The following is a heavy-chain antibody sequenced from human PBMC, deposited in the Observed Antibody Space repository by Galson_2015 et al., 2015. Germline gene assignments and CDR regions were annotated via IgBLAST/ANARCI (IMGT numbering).Heavy chain of an antibody. CDR3: AKVRRDVSMRVVVKDSVIS. D-gene: IGHD3-22*01. CDR1: FSSYA. Sequence: FSSYAMNWVRQAPGKGLEWVSAISASGGSTYYADSVKGRFTISRDNSKSTLPLQMNSLGAEDTAVYYCAKVRRDVSMRVVVKDSVISWGQGTLVTVSS. CDR2: ISASGGST. J-gene: IGHJ4*02. V-gene: IGHV3-23*01.